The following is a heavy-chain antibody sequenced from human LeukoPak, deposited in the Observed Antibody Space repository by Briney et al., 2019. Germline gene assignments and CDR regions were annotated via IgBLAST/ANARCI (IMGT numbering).Heavy chain of an antibody. J-gene: IGHJ4*02. CDR1: GFTFSSYA. V-gene: IGHV3-30-3*01. CDR3: ARGTYYYDSSGSLDY. D-gene: IGHD3-22*01. Sequence: GGSLRLSCAASGFTFSSYAMHWVRQAPGKGLKWVAVISYDGSNKYYADSVKGRFTISRDNSKNTLYLQMNSLRAEDTAVYYCARGTYYYDSSGSLDYWGQGTLVTVSS. CDR2: ISYDGSNK.